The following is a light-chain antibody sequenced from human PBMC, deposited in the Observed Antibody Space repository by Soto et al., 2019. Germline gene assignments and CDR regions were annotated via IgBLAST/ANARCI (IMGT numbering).Light chain of an antibody. J-gene: IGKJ2*01. CDR3: MQTAHWPYT. CDR1: QSLVYADGNTY. CDR2: KVF. Sequence: DVVMTQSPLSLPVTLGQSASISCTSSQSLVYADGNTYLNWLQQRPGQSPRRLSYKVFNRDSGVPGRFSGSASGSEVTLTISRVEAEDIGVDYCMQTAHWPYTFGRGTKLEIK. V-gene: IGKV2-30*01.